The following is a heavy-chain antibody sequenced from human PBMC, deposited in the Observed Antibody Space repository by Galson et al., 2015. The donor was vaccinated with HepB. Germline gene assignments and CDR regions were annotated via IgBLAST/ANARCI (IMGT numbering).Heavy chain of an antibody. V-gene: IGHV3-15*01. Sequence: LEWVGRINSEDEGGETIYAAPVRGRFTISRDDSKNTLYLQMNSLTTEDTAVYHCVTSLGFGYGNTIVATDYWGQGTLVTVSS. CDR2: INSEDEGGET. CDR3: VTSLGFGYGNTIVATDY. D-gene: IGHD3-10*01. J-gene: IGHJ4*02.